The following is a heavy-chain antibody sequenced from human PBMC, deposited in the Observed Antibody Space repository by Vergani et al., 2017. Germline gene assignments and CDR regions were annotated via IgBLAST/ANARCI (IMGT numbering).Heavy chain of an antibody. CDR2: INSSSSYI. Sequence: EVQLVESGGGLVKPGGSLRLSCAASGFTFSSYSMNWVRQAPGNGLEWVSSINSSSSYIYYADSVKGRFTSSRDNAKNSLYLQMNILRAEDTAVYYCAREDSSSWYGYYYYGMDVWGQGTTVTVSS. CDR3: AREDSSSWYGYYYYGMDV. CDR1: GFTFSSYS. J-gene: IGHJ6*02. D-gene: IGHD6-13*01. V-gene: IGHV3-21*01.